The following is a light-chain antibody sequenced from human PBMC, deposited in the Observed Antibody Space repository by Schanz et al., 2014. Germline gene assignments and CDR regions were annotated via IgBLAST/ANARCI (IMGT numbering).Light chain of an antibody. CDR2: DVS. Sequence: QSVLTQPASVSGSPGQWITISCTGTSSDVGGYNYVSWFQQHAGKAPKVMIYDVSNRPSGVSHRFSGSKSGNTASLTISGLQAEDEADYFCAMHTTYNTLKGVFGGGTKLTVL. V-gene: IGLV2-14*01. CDR3: AMHTTYNTLKGV. J-gene: IGLJ3*02. CDR1: SSDVGGYNY.